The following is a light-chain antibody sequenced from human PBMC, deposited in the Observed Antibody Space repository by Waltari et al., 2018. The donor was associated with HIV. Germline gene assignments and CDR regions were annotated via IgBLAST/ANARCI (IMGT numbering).Light chain of an antibody. CDR1: SSNIGAGYD. Sequence: QSVLTQPPSVSGAPGQRVTFSCTGSSSNIGAGYDVHWYQQLPGTAPKLLIYGNNNRPPGVPDRFSGSKSGTSASLAITGLQAEDDADYYCQPYDSSLSGSWVFGGGTKLTVL. J-gene: IGLJ3*02. CDR3: QPYDSSLSGSWV. CDR2: GNN. V-gene: IGLV1-40*01.